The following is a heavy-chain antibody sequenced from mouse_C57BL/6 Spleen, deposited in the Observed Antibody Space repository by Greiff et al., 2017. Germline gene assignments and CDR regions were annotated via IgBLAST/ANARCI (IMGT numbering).Heavy chain of an antibody. CDR1: GYTFTTYP. V-gene: IGHV1-47*01. Sequence: QVQLKESGAELVKPGASVKMSCKASGYTFTTYPIEWMKQNHGKSLEWIGNFHPYNDDTKYNEKFKGKATLTVEKSSSTVYLELSRLTSDDSAVYYCARGDYYGSSYWFAYWGQGTLVTVSA. J-gene: IGHJ3*01. D-gene: IGHD1-1*01. CDR3: ARGDYYGSSYWFAY. CDR2: FHPYNDDT.